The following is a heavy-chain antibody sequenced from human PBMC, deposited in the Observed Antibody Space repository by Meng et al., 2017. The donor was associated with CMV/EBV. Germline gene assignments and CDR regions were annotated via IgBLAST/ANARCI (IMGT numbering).Heavy chain of an antibody. CDR3: AVDWQPGIAFDI. Sequence: GESLKISCAASGFTFSSYAMHWVRQAPGKGLEWVAVISYDGSNKYYADSVKGRFTISRDNSKNTLYLQMNSLRAEDTAVYYCAVDWQPGIAFDIWGQGTMVTVSS. D-gene: IGHD3/OR15-3a*01. CDR1: GFTFSSYA. V-gene: IGHV3-30-3*01. CDR2: ISYDGSNK. J-gene: IGHJ3*02.